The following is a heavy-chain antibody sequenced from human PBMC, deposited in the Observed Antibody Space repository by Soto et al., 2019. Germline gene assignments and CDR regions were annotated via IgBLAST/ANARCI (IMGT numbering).Heavy chain of an antibody. CDR1: GFAFGNYW. J-gene: IGHJ4*02. CDR2: ISKDGTIA. D-gene: IGHD1-1*01. Sequence: EVQLVESGGGLVQPGGTLRLSCAASGFAFGNYWMHWVRQAPGKGLVWVSRISKDGTIATQADSVKGRFTISRDNAKNTLYLKMNSLRADDTAVYYCLRDQRHWNEVADQWGQGTLVTVSS. V-gene: IGHV3-74*01. CDR3: LRDQRHWNEVADQ.